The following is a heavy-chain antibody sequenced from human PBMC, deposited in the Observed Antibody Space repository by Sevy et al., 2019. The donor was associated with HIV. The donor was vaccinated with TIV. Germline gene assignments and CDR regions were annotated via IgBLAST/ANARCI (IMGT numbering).Heavy chain of an antibody. Sequence: AAVKVSCKASGYTFTSYDINWVRQATGQGLEWMGWMNPNSGNTGFPQKFQGRVIMTKNTSITTAYMELTSLTSEDTAEYYCTRGVGWLQVRLRLIGRFDPWGQGTPVYVSS. CDR1: GYTFTSYD. D-gene: IGHD5-12*01. CDR2: MNPNSGNT. J-gene: IGHJ5*02. V-gene: IGHV1-8*01. CDR3: TRGVGWLQVRLRLIGRFDP.